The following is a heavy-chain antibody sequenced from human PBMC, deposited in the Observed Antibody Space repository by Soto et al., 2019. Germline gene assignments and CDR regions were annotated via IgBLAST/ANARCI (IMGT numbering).Heavy chain of an antibody. D-gene: IGHD3-10*01. Sequence: SETLSLTCTVSGGSISSGGYYWSWIRQHPGKGLEWIGYIYYSGSTYYNPSLKSRVTISVDTSKNQFSLKLSSVTAADTAVYYCARARTMVRGVPSNFDYWGQGTLVTVSS. J-gene: IGHJ4*02. V-gene: IGHV4-31*03. CDR2: IYYSGST. CDR3: ARARTMVRGVPSNFDY. CDR1: GGSISSGGYY.